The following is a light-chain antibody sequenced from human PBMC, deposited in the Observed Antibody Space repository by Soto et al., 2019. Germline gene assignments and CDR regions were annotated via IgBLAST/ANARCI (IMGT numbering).Light chain of an antibody. CDR3: QQYGNSPPHT. J-gene: IGKJ2*01. CDR2: GAS. CDR1: QSVSSSY. Sequence: EIVLTQSPGTLSLSPGERATLSCRASQSVSSSYFAWYQQKPGQAPRLIIYGASSRATGIPDRFSGSGSGTDFTLTISRVEPEDFVVYYCQQYGNSPPHTFGQGTKLEIK. V-gene: IGKV3-20*01.